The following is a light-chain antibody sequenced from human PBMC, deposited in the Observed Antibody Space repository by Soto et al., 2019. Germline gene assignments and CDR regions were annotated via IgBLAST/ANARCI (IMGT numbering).Light chain of an antibody. J-gene: IGLJ1*01. CDR3: QSYDSNVNGLYV. CDR1: SSNVGTQS. V-gene: IGLV1-40*01. CDR2: ANN. Sequence: QSVLTQPPSVSGAPGQTVTISYTGSSSNVGTQSVHWYQHLPGAAPKVLIYANNGRPSGVPDRFSVSKSGTSASLAITGLQAEDEADYYCQSYDSNVNGLYVFGTGTKVTVL.